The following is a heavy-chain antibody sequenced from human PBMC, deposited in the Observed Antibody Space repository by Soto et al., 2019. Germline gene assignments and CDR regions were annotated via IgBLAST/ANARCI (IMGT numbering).Heavy chain of an antibody. Sequence: SQTLSLTCTVAGGSINGLYWSWIRQPPGKGLEWIGYISKSGSTNYNPALKSRVTISVDTSKNQFSLKLSSVTAADTAVYYCARDWGGGTFDYWGQGTLVTVSS. D-gene: IGHD3-16*01. CDR2: ISKSGST. V-gene: IGHV4-59*11. J-gene: IGHJ4*02. CDR3: ARDWGGGTFDY. CDR1: GGSINGLY.